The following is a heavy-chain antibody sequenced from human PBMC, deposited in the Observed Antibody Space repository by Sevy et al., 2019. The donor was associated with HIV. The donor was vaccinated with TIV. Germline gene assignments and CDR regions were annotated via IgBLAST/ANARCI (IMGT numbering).Heavy chain of an antibody. CDR3: AKITATGVDFDY. CDR1: GFSFSSCA. V-gene: IGHV3-23*01. J-gene: IGHJ4*02. CDR2: ISASGGST. Sequence: GGCLRLSCAASGFSFSSCAMSWVRQAPGKGLEWVSAISASGGSTYYADSVKVRFVISRDNSKNTLYLQMNSLRAEDPAVYYCAKITATGVDFDYWGQGTLVTVSS. D-gene: IGHD7-27*01.